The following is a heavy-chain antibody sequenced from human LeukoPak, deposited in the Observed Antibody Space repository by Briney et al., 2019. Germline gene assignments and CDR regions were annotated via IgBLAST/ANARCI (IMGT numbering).Heavy chain of an antibody. CDR1: GFTFSSYA. CDR2: ISYDGSNK. CDR3: ARVSEMGSPFDY. V-gene: IGHV3-30-3*01. Sequence: GGSLRLSCAASGFTFSSYAMHWVRQAPGKGLEWVAVISYDGSNKYYADSVKGRFTISRDNSKNTLYLQMNSLRAEDTAVHYRARVSEMGSPFDYWGQGTLVTVSS. J-gene: IGHJ4*02. D-gene: IGHD5-24*01.